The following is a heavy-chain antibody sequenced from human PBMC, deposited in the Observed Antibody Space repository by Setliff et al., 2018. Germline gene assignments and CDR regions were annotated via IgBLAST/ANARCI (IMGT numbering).Heavy chain of an antibody. J-gene: IGHJ6*01. CDR1: GGSIRSYY. V-gene: IGHV4-59*01. CDR2: IYYSGST. D-gene: IGHD3-3*01. Sequence: SLTCTVSGGSIRSYYWSWIRQPPGKGLEWIGYIYYSGSTNYNPSLKSRVTISVDTSKNQFSLKLSSVTAADTAVYYCAREKSGYYNFWSGYYTDYYYGMDVW. CDR3: AREKSGYYNFWSGYYTDYYYGMDV.